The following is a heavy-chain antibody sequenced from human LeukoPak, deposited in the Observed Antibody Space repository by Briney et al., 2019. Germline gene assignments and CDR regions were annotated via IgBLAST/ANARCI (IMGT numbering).Heavy chain of an antibody. CDR2: LRYGGNT. V-gene: IGHV4-59*01. J-gene: IGHJ4*02. D-gene: IGHD6-6*01. CDR3: ARESSTSQTNLFDY. Sequence: SESLSLTCTVSGDSITSNYWSWIRQPPGKGLEWIGYLRYGGNTNHNSSLKSRITISLDTSKNHFSLRLSSVTAADTAIYYCARESSTSQTNLFDYWGQGTLVTVSS. CDR1: GDSITSNY.